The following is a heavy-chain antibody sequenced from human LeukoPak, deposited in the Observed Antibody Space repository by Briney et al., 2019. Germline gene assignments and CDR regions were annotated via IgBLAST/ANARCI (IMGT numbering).Heavy chain of an antibody. CDR1: GFTFDDYA. Sequence: GGSLRLFCAASGFTFDDYAMHWVRQAPGKGLEWVSGISWNSGSIGYADSVKGRFTISRDNAKNSLYLQMNSLRAEDTALYYCAKDGATRPKGYDFWSGYFRSGGYYFDYWGQGTLVTVSS. CDR2: ISWNSGSI. J-gene: IGHJ4*02. D-gene: IGHD3-3*01. CDR3: AKDGATRPKGYDFWSGYFRSGGYYFDY. V-gene: IGHV3-9*01.